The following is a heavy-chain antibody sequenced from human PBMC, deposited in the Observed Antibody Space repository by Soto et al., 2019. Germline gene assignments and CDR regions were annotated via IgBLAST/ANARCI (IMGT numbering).Heavy chain of an antibody. CDR1: GFTVSSNY. Sequence: EVQLVESGGGLVQPGGSLRLSCAASGFTVSSNYMSWVRQAPGKGLEWVSVIYSGGSTYYADSVKGRFTISRDNSKNTLYLQMNSLRAEDTAVYYCATQPIGSYYGLTWFDPWGQGTLVTVSS. CDR2: IYSGGST. V-gene: IGHV3-66*01. CDR3: ATQPIGSYYGLTWFDP. J-gene: IGHJ5*02. D-gene: IGHD1-26*01.